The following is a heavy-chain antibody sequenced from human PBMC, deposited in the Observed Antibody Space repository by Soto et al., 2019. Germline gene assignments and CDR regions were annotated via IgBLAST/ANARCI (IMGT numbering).Heavy chain of an antibody. CDR1: GFTFSSYE. CDR3: ARARRHCSSTSCYRGSYYYGMDS. Sequence: XGSLRVSCAASGFTFSSYEMHWVRQATGKGLEWVSAIGTAGDPYYPGSVKGRFTISRENAKNSLYLQVNSLRAGDTAVYYCARARRHCSSTSCYRGSYYYGMDSWGQGTTVTVSS. D-gene: IGHD2-2*01. V-gene: IGHV3-13*05. J-gene: IGHJ6*02. CDR2: IGTAGDP.